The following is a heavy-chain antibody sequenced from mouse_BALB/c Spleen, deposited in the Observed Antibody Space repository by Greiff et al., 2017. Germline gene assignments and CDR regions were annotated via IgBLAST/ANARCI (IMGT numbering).Heavy chain of an antibody. CDR2: SRNKANDNTT. V-gene: IGHV7-1*02. J-gene: IGHJ4*01. CDR3: ARDAGPSYAMDY. Sequence: EVNVVESGGGLVQPGGSLRLSCATSGFTFSDFYMEWVRQPPGKRLEWIAASRNKANDNTTEYSASVQGRFIVSSGTSQSILYLQMNALMAEDTAIYYCARDAGPSYAMDYWGQGTSVTVSS. CDR1: GFTFSDFY.